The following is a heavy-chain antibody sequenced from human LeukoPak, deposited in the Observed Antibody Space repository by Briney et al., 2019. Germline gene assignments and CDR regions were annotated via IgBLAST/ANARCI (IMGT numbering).Heavy chain of an antibody. D-gene: IGHD3-10*01. CDR3: ARLGYGSGSYYDDY. CDR2: IDWDDDK. Sequence: SGPALVKPTQTLTLTCTFSGFSLSTRGMRVSWIRQPPGKALEWLARIDWDDDKFYSTSLKTRLTISKDTSKNQVVLTMTNMDPVDTATYYCARLGYGSGSYYDDYWGQGTLVTVSS. CDR1: GFSLSTRGMR. J-gene: IGHJ4*02. V-gene: IGHV2-70*04.